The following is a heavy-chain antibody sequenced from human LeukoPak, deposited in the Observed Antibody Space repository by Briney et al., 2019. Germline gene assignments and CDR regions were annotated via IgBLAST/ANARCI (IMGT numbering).Heavy chain of an antibody. Sequence: PSETLSLTCTVSGGSISSGSYYWSWIRQPAGKGLEWTGRAYISGSPNYNPSLKSRVTISVDTSKNQFSLKLNSVTAADTAVYYCARVYGDYDNWFDPWGQGTLVTVSS. CDR2: AYISGSP. D-gene: IGHD4-17*01. J-gene: IGHJ5*02. V-gene: IGHV4-61*02. CDR1: GGSISSGSYY. CDR3: ARVYGDYDNWFDP.